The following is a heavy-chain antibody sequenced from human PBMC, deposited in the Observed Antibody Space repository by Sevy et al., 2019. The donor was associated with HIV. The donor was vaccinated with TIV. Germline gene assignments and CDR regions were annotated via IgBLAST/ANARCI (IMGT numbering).Heavy chain of an antibody. D-gene: IGHD6-13*01. CDR1: GFTVSSNF. J-gene: IGHJ6*02. CDR2: IYSGGDT. V-gene: IGHV3-53*01. CDR3: ARDFRVATASGGMDV. Sequence: GGSLRLSCVAYGFTVSSNFMTWVRQAPGKGLEWVSIIYSGGDTYYADSVKGGLTISSDNSKNTRYLQMNNLRAEDTAVSYCARDFRVATASGGMDVWGQGTTVTVSS.